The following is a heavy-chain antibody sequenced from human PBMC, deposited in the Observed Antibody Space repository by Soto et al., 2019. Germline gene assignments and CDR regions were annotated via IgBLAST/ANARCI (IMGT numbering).Heavy chain of an antibody. J-gene: IGHJ3*02. CDR1: GGTFSSYT. V-gene: IGHV1-69*08. CDR3: ARDGGSPDAFDI. D-gene: IGHD3-10*01. Sequence: QVQLVQSGAEVQKPGSSVKVSCKASGGTFSSYTISWVRQAPGQGLEWMGRIIPILGIANYAQKFQGRVTITADKSTSTAYMELSSLRSEDTAVYYCARDGGSPDAFDIWGQGTMVTVSS. CDR2: IIPILGIA.